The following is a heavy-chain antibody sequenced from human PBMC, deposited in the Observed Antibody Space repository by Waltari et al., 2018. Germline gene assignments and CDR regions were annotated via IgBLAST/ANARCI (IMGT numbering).Heavy chain of an antibody. CDR2: INHSGST. D-gene: IGHD4-4*01. Sequence: QVQLQQWGAGLLKPSETLSLTCAVYGGSFSGYYWSWIRQPPGKGLEWIGEINHSGSTNYNPSLKSRVTISVDTSKNQCSLKLSSVTAADTAVYYCARGLRDYSAYYYYMDVWGKGTTVTVSS. V-gene: IGHV4-34*01. CDR1: GGSFSGYY. J-gene: IGHJ6*03. CDR3: ARGLRDYSAYYYYMDV.